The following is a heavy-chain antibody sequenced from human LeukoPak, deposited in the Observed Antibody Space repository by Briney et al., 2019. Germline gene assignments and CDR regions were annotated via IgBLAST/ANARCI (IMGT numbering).Heavy chain of an antibody. CDR3: LLQMTYGELSNPDF. V-gene: IGHV3-21*01. CDR2: SGTRSGTK. CDR1: GFTLSSLA. J-gene: IGHJ4*02. Sequence: PGGSLRLSCAASGFTLSSLAMHWVRQAPGKGLEWVSSSGTRSGTKYYADSVMGRFTNSSDSAMNSVSLQINSLRAEDTAVYYCLLQMTYGELSNPDFRGQGTLVTVSS. D-gene: IGHD4-17*01.